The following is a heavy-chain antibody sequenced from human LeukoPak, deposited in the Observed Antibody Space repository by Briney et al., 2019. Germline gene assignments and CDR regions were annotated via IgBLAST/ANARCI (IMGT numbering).Heavy chain of an antibody. CDR2: INLNSGGT. CDR1: GYTFTGYY. D-gene: IGHD2-2*01. Sequence: ASVKVSCKASGYTFTGYYMHWVRQAPGQGLEWMGWINLNSGGTNYAQKFQGRVTMTRDTSISTAYMELSRLRSDDTAVYYCARGLRGSPAFDYWGQGTLVTVSS. CDR3: ARGLRGSPAFDY. J-gene: IGHJ4*02. V-gene: IGHV1-2*02.